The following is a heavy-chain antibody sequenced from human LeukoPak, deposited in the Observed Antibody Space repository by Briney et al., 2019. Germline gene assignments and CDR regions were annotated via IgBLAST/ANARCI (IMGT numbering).Heavy chain of an antibody. V-gene: IGHV4-59*08. Sequence: SETLSLTCTVSGGSISSYYWSWIRQPPGKGLEWIGYIYYSGSTSYNPSLKSRVTISVDTSKNQFSLKLSSVTAADTAVYYCARLRYYYDSSGYYTTHYFDYWGQGTLVTVSS. D-gene: IGHD3-22*01. CDR3: ARLRYYYDSSGYYTTHYFDY. CDR2: IYYSGST. CDR1: GGSISSYY. J-gene: IGHJ4*02.